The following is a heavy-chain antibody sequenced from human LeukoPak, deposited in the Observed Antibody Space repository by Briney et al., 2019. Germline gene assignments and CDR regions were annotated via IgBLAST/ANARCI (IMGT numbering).Heavy chain of an antibody. CDR1: GFTVSSNY. CDR3: ANTVVVAAAAGY. V-gene: IGHV3-66*01. D-gene: IGHD2-15*01. CDR2: LYSGGYT. J-gene: IGHJ4*02. Sequence: GGSLRLSCAASGFTVSSNYMSWVRQAPGKGLEWVSVLYSGGYTYYADSVKGRFTISRDNSKNTLYLQMNSLRAEDTAVYYCANTVVVAAAAGYWGQGTLVTVSS.